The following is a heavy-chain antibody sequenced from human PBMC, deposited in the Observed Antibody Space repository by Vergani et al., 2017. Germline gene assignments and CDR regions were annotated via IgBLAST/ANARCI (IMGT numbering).Heavy chain of an antibody. CDR1: GDSISSGYY. V-gene: IGHV4-38-2*01. Sequence: QVQLQESGPGLVKPSETLSLTCAVSGDSISSGYYWGWIRQPPGKGLEWIGSIYHSGSTYYNPSLKSRVTISVDTSKNQFSLKLNSVTAADTAVYYCARVGVRGVPFDYWGQGTLVTVSS. D-gene: IGHD3-10*01. CDR2: IYHSGST. J-gene: IGHJ4*02. CDR3: ARVGVRGVPFDY.